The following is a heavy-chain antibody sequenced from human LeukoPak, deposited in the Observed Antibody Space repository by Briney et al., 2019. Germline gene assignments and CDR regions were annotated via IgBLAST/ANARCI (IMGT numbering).Heavy chain of an antibody. CDR3: ARDGVVVPAALDY. CDR1: GYTFTGYY. J-gene: IGHJ4*02. CDR2: INPNSGGT. Sequence: GASVKVSCKASGYTFTGYYMHWVRQAPGQGLEWMGWINPNSGGTSSAQKFQGRVTMTRDTSVSTAYMELSGLTSDDTAVYYCARDGVVVPAALDYWGQGTLVTVSS. D-gene: IGHD2-2*01. V-gene: IGHV1-2*02.